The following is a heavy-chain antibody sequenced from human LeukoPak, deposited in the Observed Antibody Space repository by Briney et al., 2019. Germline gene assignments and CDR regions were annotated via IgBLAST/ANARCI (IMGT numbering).Heavy chain of an antibody. J-gene: IGHJ5*02. Sequence: SETLSLTCTVSGGSISSSTYYWGWIRQSPGKGLEWIGYIYYSGSTNYNPSLKSRVTITVDTSKNQFSLKLSSVTAADTAVYYCARGPYATDILTGGALGFDPWGQGTLVTVSS. D-gene: IGHD3-9*01. V-gene: IGHV4-61*05. CDR2: IYYSGST. CDR3: ARGPYATDILTGGALGFDP. CDR1: GGSISSSTYY.